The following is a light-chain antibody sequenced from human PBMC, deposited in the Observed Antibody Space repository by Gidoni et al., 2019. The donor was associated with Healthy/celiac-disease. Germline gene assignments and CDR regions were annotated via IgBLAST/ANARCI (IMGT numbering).Light chain of an antibody. CDR3: QQSYSTPFT. CDR1: QSISSY. Sequence: DIQMTQSPSSLSASVGDRVTITCRASQSISSYLNWYQQKPGKAPKLLIYAASSLQSGVPSRFSGSVSGTDFTLTISSLQPEDFATYYCQQSYSTPFTFGGGTKVEIK. J-gene: IGKJ4*01. V-gene: IGKV1-39*01. CDR2: AAS.